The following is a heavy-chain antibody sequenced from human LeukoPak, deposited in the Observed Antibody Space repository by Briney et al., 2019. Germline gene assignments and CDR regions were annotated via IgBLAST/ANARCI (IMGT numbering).Heavy chain of an antibody. D-gene: IGHD1-26*01. CDR3: VREREGSNSEH. J-gene: IGHJ1*01. CDR2: IYSDGNT. V-gene: IGHV3-53*01. CDR1: GFTFSNNR. Sequence: PGGSLRLSCAASGFTFSNNRLSWVRQAPGMGLGWVSTIYSDGNTYYPDSVKGRFTISRDGSKNTLYLQLNSLRTEDTAIYYCVREREGSNSEHWGQGTLVTVSS.